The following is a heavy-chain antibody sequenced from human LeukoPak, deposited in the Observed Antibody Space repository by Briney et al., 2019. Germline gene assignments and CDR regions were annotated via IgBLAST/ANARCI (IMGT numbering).Heavy chain of an antibody. CDR1: ADSISRGSYY. CDR2: IYTSGST. J-gene: IGHJ4*02. Sequence: SQTLSLTCTVSADSISRGSYYWTWIRQPAGKGLEWNGHIYTSGSTNYNPSLKSRVTISVDTSKNQFSLKLSSVTAADTAVYYCAREFSYWGQGTLVTISS. V-gene: IGHV4-61*09. CDR3: AREFSY.